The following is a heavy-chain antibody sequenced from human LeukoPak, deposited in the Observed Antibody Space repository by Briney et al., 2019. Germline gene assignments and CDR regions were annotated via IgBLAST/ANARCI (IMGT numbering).Heavy chain of an antibody. J-gene: IGHJ4*02. V-gene: IGHV4-59*05. CDR1: GGSISSYY. Sequence: PSETLSLTCTVPGGSISSYYWTWIRQPPGKGLEWIGSIYYSGSTYYNPSLKSRVTISVDTPKNQFSLRLSSVTAADTAVYYCARHLNWDFDYWGQGTLVTVSS. CDR2: IYYSGST. CDR3: ARHLNWDFDY. D-gene: IGHD7-27*01.